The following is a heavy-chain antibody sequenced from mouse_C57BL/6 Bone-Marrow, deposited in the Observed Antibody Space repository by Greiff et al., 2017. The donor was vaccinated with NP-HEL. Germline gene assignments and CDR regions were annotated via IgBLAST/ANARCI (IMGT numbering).Heavy chain of an antibody. CDR3: ASCGGYYLYYFDY. Sequence: VQLQESGAELARPGASVKLSCKASGYTFTSYGISWVKQRTGQGLEWIGEIYPRSGNTYYNEKFKGKATLTADKSSSTASMELHSLTSEDSAVYFCASCGGYYLYYFDYWGQGTTLTVSS. CDR2: IYPRSGNT. J-gene: IGHJ2*01. D-gene: IGHD2-3*01. V-gene: IGHV1-81*01. CDR1: GYTFTSYG.